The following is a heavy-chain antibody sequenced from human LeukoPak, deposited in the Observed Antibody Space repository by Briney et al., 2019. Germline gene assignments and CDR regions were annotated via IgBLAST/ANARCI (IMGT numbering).Heavy chain of an antibody. D-gene: IGHD2-2*01. V-gene: IGHV5-10-1*01. Sequence: GESLKISFKGSGYSFTSYWISWVRQMPGKGLEWMGRIDPSDSYTNYSPSFQGHVTISADKSISTAYLQWSSLKASDTAMYYCAREVKITSCYEVRDWGQGTLVTVSS. CDR2: IDPSDSYT. CDR1: GYSFTSYW. CDR3: AREVKITSCYEVRD. J-gene: IGHJ4*02.